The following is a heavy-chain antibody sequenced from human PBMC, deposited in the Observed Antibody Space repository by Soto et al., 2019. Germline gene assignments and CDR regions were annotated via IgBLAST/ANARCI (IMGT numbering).Heavy chain of an antibody. V-gene: IGHV2-26*01. CDR3: ARRHLAVAVSPWFDP. Sequence: QVTLKESGPVLVKPTETLTLRCTVSGLSITDSEMGVSWIRQSPGQPLEWLAHIDSSGEKSYRTFLKSRLATSKDTSKSQIVLTMTNMDPADTATYYCARRHLAVAVSPWFDPWGQGIPVTVSS. CDR1: GLSITDSEMG. CDR2: IDSSGEK. J-gene: IGHJ5*02. D-gene: IGHD6-19*01.